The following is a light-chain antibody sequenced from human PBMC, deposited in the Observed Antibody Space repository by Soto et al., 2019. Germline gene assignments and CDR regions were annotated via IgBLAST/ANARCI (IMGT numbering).Light chain of an antibody. CDR3: QQLNSYPLT. V-gene: IGKV1-9*01. CDR2: AAS. Sequence: IQLTQSPSSLSASVGDRVTITCRASQGISSYLAWYQQKPGKAPKLLIYAASTLQSGVPSRFSGSGSGTDFTLTISSLKPEDFATYYCQQLNSYPLTFGGGTKVAIK. CDR1: QGISSY. J-gene: IGKJ4*01.